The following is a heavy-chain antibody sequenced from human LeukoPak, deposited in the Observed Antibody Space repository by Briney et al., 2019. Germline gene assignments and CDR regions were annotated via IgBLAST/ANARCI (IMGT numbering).Heavy chain of an antibody. V-gene: IGHV3-20*04. CDR1: GFTFDDYG. CDR2: INWNGGST. CDR3: ARDRLDYDIWTGPGLFDP. D-gene: IGHD3-9*01. Sequence: GGSLRLSCAASGFTFDDYGMSWVRQAPGKGLEWVSGINWNGGSTGYADSVKGRFTISRDNAKNSLYLQMNSLRAEDTALYYCARDRLDYDIWTGPGLFDPWGQGTLVTVSS. J-gene: IGHJ5*02.